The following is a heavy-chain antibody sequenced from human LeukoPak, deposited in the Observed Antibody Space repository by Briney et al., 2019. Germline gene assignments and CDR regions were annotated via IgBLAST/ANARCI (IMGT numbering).Heavy chain of an antibody. J-gene: IGHJ4*02. CDR3: ARDPGDY. V-gene: IGHV3-33*01. D-gene: IGHD3-10*01. Sequence: PGKSLRLSCAASGFTFSNCGMHWVRQAPGKGLEWVSFIWYDGSNKYYADSVKGRFTVSRDKSKSTLYLQMNSLRDEDTAVYYCARDPGDYWGQGTLVTVSS. CDR2: IWYDGSNK. CDR1: GFTFSNCG.